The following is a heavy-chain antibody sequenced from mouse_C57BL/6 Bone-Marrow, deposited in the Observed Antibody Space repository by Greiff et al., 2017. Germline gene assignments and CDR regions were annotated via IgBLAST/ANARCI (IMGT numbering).Heavy chain of an antibody. CDR1: GYTFTSYW. CDR2: IHPNSGST. CDR3: ARFDQSAY. V-gene: IGHV1-64*01. J-gene: IGHJ3*01. Sequence: QVQLQQPGAELVKPGASVKLSCKASGYTFTSYWMHWVKQRPGQGLEWIGMIHPNSGSTNYNEKFKSKTTLTVDKSSSTADMQLGSLTSEDSAVYYCARFDQSAYWGQGTLVTVSA.